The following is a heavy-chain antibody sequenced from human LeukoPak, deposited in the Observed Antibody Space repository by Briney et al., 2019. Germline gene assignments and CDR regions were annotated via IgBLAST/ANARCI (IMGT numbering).Heavy chain of an antibody. D-gene: IGHD5-12*01. CDR1: GITVSSSY. V-gene: IGHV3-53*01. CDR3: ARAFGYDWRLDY. Sequence: GGSLRLSCAASGITVSSSYLSWVRQAPGKGLEWVSLMYSGGSTYYADSVKGRFTVSRDNSKNTLYLQMDSLRAEDTAVYYCARAFGYDWRLDYWGQGTLVTVSS. J-gene: IGHJ4*02. CDR2: MYSGGST.